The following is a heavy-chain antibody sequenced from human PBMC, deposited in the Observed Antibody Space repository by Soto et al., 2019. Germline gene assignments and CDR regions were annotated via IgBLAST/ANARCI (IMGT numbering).Heavy chain of an antibody. CDR1: GFTFSGSA. J-gene: IGHJ4*02. V-gene: IGHV3-73*01. CDR3: TTRAVSVDY. D-gene: IGHD2-8*01. Sequence: LRLSCAASGFTFSGSAMNWVRQASGKGLEWVGRIRSKANSYATLYAASVKGRFTISRDDSKNTAYLQMNSLKTEDTAVYYCTTRAVSVDYWGQGTQVTVSS. CDR2: IRSKANSYAT.